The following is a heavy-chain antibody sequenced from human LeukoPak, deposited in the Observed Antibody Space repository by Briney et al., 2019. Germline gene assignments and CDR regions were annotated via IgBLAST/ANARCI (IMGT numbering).Heavy chain of an antibody. CDR3: AREADMITFGGVIASIRYGMDV. CDR2: ISSSSSYI. V-gene: IGHV3-21*01. D-gene: IGHD3-16*02. J-gene: IGHJ6*02. Sequence: GGSLRLSCAASGFTFSSYSMNWVRQAPGKGLEWVSSISSSSSYIYYADSVKGRFTISRDNAKNSLYLQMNSPRAEDTAVYYCAREADMITFGGVIASIRYGMDVWGQGTTVTVSS. CDR1: GFTFSSYS.